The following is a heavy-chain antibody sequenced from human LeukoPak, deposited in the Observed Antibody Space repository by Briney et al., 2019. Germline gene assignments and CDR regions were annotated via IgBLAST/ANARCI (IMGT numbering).Heavy chain of an antibody. J-gene: IGHJ5*02. CDR3: ARRPYDIWSPFDP. CDR1: GGSISSYS. V-gene: IGHV4-59*08. D-gene: IGHD3-9*01. CDR2: IYYSGST. Sequence: SETLSLTCTVSGGSISSYSWSWIRQPPGKGLEWIGYIYYSGSTNYNPSLKSRVTISVDTSKNQFSLKLSSVTAADTAVYYCARRPYDIWSPFDPWGQGTLVTVSS.